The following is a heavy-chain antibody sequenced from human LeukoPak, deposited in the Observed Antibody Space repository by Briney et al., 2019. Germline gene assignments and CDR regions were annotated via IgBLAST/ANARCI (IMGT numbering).Heavy chain of an antibody. D-gene: IGHD2-2*02. J-gene: IGHJ3*02. CDR2: IYYSGST. V-gene: IGHV4-59*01. CDR1: GGAISSYY. Sequence: SVTLSLTCTVSGGAISSYYWSWIRQPPGKGLEWFGYIYYSGSTNYNPSLKSRVTISVDTSKNQFSLKLSSGTAADTAVYYCGRNYVRYCSSTSCYKDALDIWGQGTMVTVSS. CDR3: GRNYVRYCSSTSCYKDALDI.